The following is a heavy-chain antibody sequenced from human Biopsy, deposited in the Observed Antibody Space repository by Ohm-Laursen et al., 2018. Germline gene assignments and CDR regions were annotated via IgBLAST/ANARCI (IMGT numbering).Heavy chain of an antibody. Sequence: TLSLTCSVSGGSISSSYWSWIRQPPGKGLEWIGYISYSGSTSYNPSLKSRFTISADTSKNQLSLTMSSLTAADTAVYFCAKQWSYYESFTQHYRGDFDYWGQGTLVIVSS. CDR1: GGSISSSY. CDR2: ISYSGST. V-gene: IGHV4-59*08. CDR3: AKQWSYYESFTQHYRGDFDY. D-gene: IGHD3-16*01. J-gene: IGHJ4*02.